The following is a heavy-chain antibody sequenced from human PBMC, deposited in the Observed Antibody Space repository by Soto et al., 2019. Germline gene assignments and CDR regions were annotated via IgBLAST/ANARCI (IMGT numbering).Heavy chain of an antibody. J-gene: IGHJ6*02. CDR3: ARVSMRFGELLYYYGMDV. CDR2: ISAYNGNT. V-gene: IGHV1-18*01. Sequence: QVQLVQSGAEVKKPGASVKVSCKASGYTFTSYGISWVRQAPGQWLEWMGWISAYNGNTNYAQKLQGRVTMTTDTSTSTAYMELRSLRSDDTAVYYCARVSMRFGELLYYYGMDVWGQGTTVTVSS. CDR1: GYTFTSYG. D-gene: IGHD3-10*01.